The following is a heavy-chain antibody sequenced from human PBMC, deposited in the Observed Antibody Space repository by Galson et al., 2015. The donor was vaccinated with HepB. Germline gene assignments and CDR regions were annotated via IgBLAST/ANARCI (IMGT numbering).Heavy chain of an antibody. V-gene: IGHV3-23*01. CDR1: GFTFSSCA. CDR2: IGGYGFDT. Sequence: SLRLSCAASGFTFSSCAMTWVRQAPGKGLEWISSIGGYGFDTYYADSVKGRFTLSRANSKQTVYLQMNSLRVDDTAVYFCAKGQPRISIFGVVIMAWDYWGQGTLVTVSS. D-gene: IGHD3-3*01. J-gene: IGHJ4*02. CDR3: AKGQPRISIFGVVIMAWDY.